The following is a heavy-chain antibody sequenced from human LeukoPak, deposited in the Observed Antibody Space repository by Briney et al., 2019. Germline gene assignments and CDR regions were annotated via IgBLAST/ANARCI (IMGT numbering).Heavy chain of an antibody. CDR3: ARRHYGGNFNWFDP. J-gene: IGHJ5*02. CDR2: INHSGST. CDR1: GGSFSGYY. D-gene: IGHD4-23*01. V-gene: IGHV4-34*01. Sequence: PSETLSLTCAVYGGSFSGYYWSWIRQPPGKGLEWIGEINHSGSTNYNPSLKSRVTISVDTSKNQFSLKLSSVTAADTAVYYCARRHYGGNFNWFDPWGQGTLVTVSS.